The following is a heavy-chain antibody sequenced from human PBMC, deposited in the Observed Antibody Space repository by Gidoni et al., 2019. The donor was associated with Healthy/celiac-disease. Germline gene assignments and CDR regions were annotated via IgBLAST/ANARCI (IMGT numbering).Heavy chain of an antibody. D-gene: IGHD3-9*01. J-gene: IGHJ6*02. CDR2: IYYRGRT. Sequence: QLQLQESGPGLVKPSETLSLTCTVSVGSISSSSYYWGWIRQPPGKGLEWIGSIYYRGRTYYNPSLKSRVTISVDTSKNQFSLKLSSVTAADTAVYYCARQRHFDWLLYGFYYYGMDVWGQGTTVTVSS. CDR1: VGSISSSSYY. V-gene: IGHV4-39*01. CDR3: ARQRHFDWLLYGFYYYGMDV.